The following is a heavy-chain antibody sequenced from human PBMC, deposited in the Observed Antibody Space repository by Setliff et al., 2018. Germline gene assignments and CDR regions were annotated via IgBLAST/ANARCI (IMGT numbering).Heavy chain of an antibody. CDR2: IYTSGST. Sequence: ETLSLTCTVSGGSISSYYWSWIRQPAGKGLEWIGRIYTSGSTNYNPSLKSRVTMSVDTSKNQFSLKLSSVTAADTAVYYCARRGISALSGAFDMWGQGTRVTVSS. CDR3: ARRGISALSGAFDM. J-gene: IGHJ3*02. D-gene: IGHD1-26*01. V-gene: IGHV4-4*07. CDR1: GGSISSYY.